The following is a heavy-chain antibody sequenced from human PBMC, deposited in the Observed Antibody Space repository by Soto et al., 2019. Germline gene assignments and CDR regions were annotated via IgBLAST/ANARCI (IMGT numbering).Heavy chain of an antibody. V-gene: IGHV5-10-1*01. CDR1: GYSFTSYW. CDR2: IDPGDSYT. D-gene: IGHD1-26*01. CDR3: AGYSGTSPHHYYGMDV. Sequence: PGESLKISCKGSGYSFTSYWISWVRQMPGKGLEWMGRIDPGDSYTNYSPSFQGHVTISADKSISTAYLQWSGLKASDTAMYYCAGYSGTSPHHYYGMDVWGQGTTVTVSS. J-gene: IGHJ6*02.